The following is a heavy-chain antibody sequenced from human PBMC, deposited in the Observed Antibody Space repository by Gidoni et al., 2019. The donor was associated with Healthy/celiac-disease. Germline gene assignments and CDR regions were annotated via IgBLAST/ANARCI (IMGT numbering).Heavy chain of an antibody. CDR3: AKDTSSSWYAQGFGRMMAFDI. D-gene: IGHD6-13*01. V-gene: IGHV3-9*01. CDR2: ISWNSGSI. J-gene: IGHJ3*02. Sequence: EVQLVESGGGLVQPGRSLSISCAAAGFTCDAYAIQWVRQAPGKGLEWVSGISWNSGSIGYADSVKGRFTISRDNAKNSLYLQMNSLRAEDTALYYCAKDTSSSWYAQGFGRMMAFDIWGQGTMVTVSS. CDR1: GFTCDAYA.